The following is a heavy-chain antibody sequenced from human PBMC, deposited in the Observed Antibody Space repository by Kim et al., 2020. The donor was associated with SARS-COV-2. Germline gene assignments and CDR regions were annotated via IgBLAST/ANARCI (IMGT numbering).Heavy chain of an antibody. CDR3: ARANYFDY. Sequence: SETLSLTCTVSGGSISPYYWSWFRQPPGKGLEWIGNIYYSGSTNYNPSLKSRVTISLDTPKKQVSLKLSSVTAADTAMYYCARANYFDYWGQGTLVTVSS. J-gene: IGHJ4*02. CDR2: IYYSGST. V-gene: IGHV4-59*01. CDR1: GGSISPYY.